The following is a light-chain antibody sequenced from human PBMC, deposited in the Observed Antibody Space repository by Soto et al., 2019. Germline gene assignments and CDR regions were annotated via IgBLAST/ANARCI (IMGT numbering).Light chain of an antibody. CDR1: QSVLYSSNNKNY. J-gene: IGKJ1*01. CDR2: WAS. Sequence: DIVMTQSPDSLAVSLGERATINCKSNQSVLYSSNNKNYLAWYQQKPGQPPKLLIYWASTRESGVPDRFSGSGSGTEFTLPISSLQPDDFATYYCHQYNSYWTFGQGTKVDIK. CDR3: HQYNSYWT. V-gene: IGKV4-1*01.